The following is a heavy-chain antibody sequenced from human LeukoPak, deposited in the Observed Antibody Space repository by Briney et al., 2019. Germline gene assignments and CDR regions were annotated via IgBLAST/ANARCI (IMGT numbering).Heavy chain of an antibody. Sequence: GASVTVSCKASGYTFTSYYMHWVRRAPGQGLEWMGIINPSGGSTSYAQKFQGRVTMTRDTSTSTVYMELSSLRSEDTAVYYCARGGCSSTSCYALDYWGQGTLVTVSS. D-gene: IGHD2-2*01. CDR1: GYTFTSYY. V-gene: IGHV1-46*01. J-gene: IGHJ4*02. CDR2: INPSGGST. CDR3: ARGGCSSTSCYALDY.